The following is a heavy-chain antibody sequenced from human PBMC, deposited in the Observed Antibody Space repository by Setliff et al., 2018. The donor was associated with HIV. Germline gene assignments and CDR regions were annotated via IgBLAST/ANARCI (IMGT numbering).Heavy chain of an antibody. CDR1: GFTFSNAW. Sequence: GGSLRLSCAASGFTFSNAWMSWVRQAPGKGLEWVGRIKSKTDGGSTDYAAPVKGRFTISRDNANNFVYLQMNSLRVEDTAVYFCAIWGSGSYERVFDYWGQGMLVTVSS. J-gene: IGHJ4*02. CDR2: IKSKTDGGST. V-gene: IGHV3-15*01. CDR3: AIWGSGSYERVFDY. D-gene: IGHD1-26*01.